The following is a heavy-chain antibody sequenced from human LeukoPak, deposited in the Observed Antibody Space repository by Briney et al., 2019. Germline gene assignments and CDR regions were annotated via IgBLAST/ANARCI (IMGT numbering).Heavy chain of an antibody. Sequence: SETLSLTCTVSRASISDNYWSWSRQPAGKALEWIGRTYTSGDTNYDPSLKSRASVSVDTSKNQFYLSLRYVTAADTAVYYCTIGGASGSLAHWGPGTLVTVSS. V-gene: IGHV4-4*07. CDR3: TIGGASGSLAH. CDR1: RASISDNY. CDR2: TYTSGDT. D-gene: IGHD6-13*01. J-gene: IGHJ4*02.